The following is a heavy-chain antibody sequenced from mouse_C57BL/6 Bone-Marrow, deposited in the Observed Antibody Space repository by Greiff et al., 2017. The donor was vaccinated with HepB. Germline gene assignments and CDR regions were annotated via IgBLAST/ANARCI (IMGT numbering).Heavy chain of an antibody. CDR3: AGGYGPPFAY. CDR2: IDPSDSYT. J-gene: IGHJ3*01. Sequence: QVQLQQPGAELVKPGASVKLSCKASGYTFTSYWMQWVKQRPGQGLEWIGEIDPSDSYTNYNQKFKGKATLTVDTSSSTAYMQLSSLTSEDSAVYYCAGGYGPPFAYWGQGTLVTVSA. D-gene: IGHD1-1*01. V-gene: IGHV1-50*01. CDR1: GYTFTSYW.